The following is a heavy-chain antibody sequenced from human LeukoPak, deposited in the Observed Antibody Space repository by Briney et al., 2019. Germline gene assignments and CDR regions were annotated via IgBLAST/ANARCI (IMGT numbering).Heavy chain of an antibody. D-gene: IGHD6-13*01. CDR3: ARGHWQGGIAAAARTRYFQH. CDR2: INHSGST. J-gene: IGHJ1*01. V-gene: IGHV4-34*01. CDR1: GGSFSGYY. Sequence: SETLSLTCAVYGGSFSGYYWSWIRQPPGKGLEWIGEINHSGSTNYNPSLKSRATISVDTSKNQFSLKLSSVTAADTAVYYCARGHWQGGIAAAARTRYFQHWGQGTLVTVSS.